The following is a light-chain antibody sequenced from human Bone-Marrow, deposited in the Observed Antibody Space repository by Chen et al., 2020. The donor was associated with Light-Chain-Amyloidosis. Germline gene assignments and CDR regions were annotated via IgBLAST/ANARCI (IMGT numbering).Light chain of an antibody. Sequence: EIVLTQSPGPLSLSPGERATLSCRASQCVSSSYLAWYQQKPGQAPRLLIYGASIRATGIPDRFSGSGSGTDFTLTISRLEPEDFAVYYCQQYGGSSTFGGGTKVEIK. J-gene: IGKJ4*01. CDR3: QQYGGSST. CDR2: GAS. CDR1: QCVSSSY. V-gene: IGKV3-20*01.